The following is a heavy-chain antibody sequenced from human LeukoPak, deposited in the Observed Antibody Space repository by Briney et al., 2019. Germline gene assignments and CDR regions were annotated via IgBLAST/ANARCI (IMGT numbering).Heavy chain of an antibody. CDR3: AKAWSTWYFDY. Sequence: GGSLRLSCAASGFTFSTYGMSWVRQAPGKGLEWVSGISGGGGTTYYADSVKGRFTISRDNSKNTLFLQMNSLRAEDTAVYYCAKAWSTWYFDYWGQGILVTVSS. J-gene: IGHJ4*02. V-gene: IGHV3-23*01. D-gene: IGHD1-26*01. CDR1: GFTFSTYG. CDR2: ISGGGGTT.